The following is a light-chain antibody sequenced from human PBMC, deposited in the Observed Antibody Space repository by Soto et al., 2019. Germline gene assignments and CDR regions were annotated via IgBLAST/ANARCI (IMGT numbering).Light chain of an antibody. J-gene: IGLJ2*01. V-gene: IGLV2-14*03. Sequence: QSALTQPASVSGSPGQSITISCTGAVSEVAGYTYVSWYQQHPGKGPKVIIYDVSNRPSGVSNRFSGSKSGTTASLTISGRQAEDEADYYCSSFTSILGLFGGGTQLPAL. CDR1: VSEVAGYTY. CDR3: SSFTSILGL. CDR2: DVS.